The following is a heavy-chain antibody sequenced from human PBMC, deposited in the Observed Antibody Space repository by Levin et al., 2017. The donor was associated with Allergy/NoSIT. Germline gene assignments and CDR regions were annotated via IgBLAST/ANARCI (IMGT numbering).Heavy chain of an antibody. J-gene: IGHJ4*02. CDR1: GFSLSGSGMC. Sequence: GPTLVKPTQTLILTCSFSGFSLSGSGMCVSWIRQSPGKALEWLALIDWADDKYYSASLKNRLTISKDTSKNLVVLSMTHMDPEDTATYFCARTDASGYSSGWYAVDYWGQGILVTVS. CDR2: IDWADDK. D-gene: IGHD6-19*01. CDR3: ARTDASGYSSGWYAVDY. V-gene: IGHV2-70*01.